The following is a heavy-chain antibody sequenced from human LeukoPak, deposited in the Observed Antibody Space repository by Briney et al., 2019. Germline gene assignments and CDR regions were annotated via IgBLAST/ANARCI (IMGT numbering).Heavy chain of an antibody. CDR1: GGSISSYY. V-gene: IGHV4-59*01. CDR2: IYYSGST. CDR3: ASHYCDSSGYYPFDY. D-gene: IGHD3-22*01. Sequence: KASETLSLTCTVSGGSISSYYWSWIRQPPGKGLEWIGYIYYSGSTNYNPSLKSRVTMSVDTSKNQFSLKLSSVTAADTAVYYCASHYCDSSGYYPFDYWGQGTLVTVSS. J-gene: IGHJ4*02.